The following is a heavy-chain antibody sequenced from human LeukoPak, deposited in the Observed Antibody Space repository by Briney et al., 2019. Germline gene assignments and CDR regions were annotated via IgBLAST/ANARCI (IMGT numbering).Heavy chain of an antibody. J-gene: IGHJ4*02. CDR2: YVGGAT. V-gene: IGHV3-53*01. Sequence: YVGGATYYADSVKGRYTISRDNSENTLYLQMKSLRAEDTAVYYCARGDGYNFFDYWGQGTLVTVSS. D-gene: IGHD5-24*01. CDR3: ARGDGYNFFDY.